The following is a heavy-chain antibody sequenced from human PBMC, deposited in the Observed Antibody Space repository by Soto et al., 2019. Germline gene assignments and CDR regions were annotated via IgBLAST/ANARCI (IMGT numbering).Heavy chain of an antibody. Sequence: SETLSLTCTVSGGSISSSSYYWGWIRQPPGKGLEWIGSIYYSGSTYYNPSLKSRVTISVGTSKNQFSLKLSSVTAADTAVYYCVQQHYDRSGSPVGYFVAWAQGNLVTVSS. CDR1: GGSISSSSYY. CDR2: IYYSGST. V-gene: IGHV4-39*01. CDR3: VQQHYDRSGSPVGYFVA. J-gene: IGHJ4*02. D-gene: IGHD3-3*01.